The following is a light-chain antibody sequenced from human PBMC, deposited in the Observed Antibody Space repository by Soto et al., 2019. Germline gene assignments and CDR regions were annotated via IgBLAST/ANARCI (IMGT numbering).Light chain of an antibody. CDR1: SSNIGTNY. Sequence: QSVLTQPPSASGTPGQRVTISCSGSSSNIGTNYVYWFQQLPGTAPKLLIYRNNPRPSGVPDRFSGSKSGTSASLAISGLRSEEEADYYCAAWDDSLSGRVFGGGTKRTVL. CDR3: AAWDDSLSGRV. J-gene: IGLJ3*02. CDR2: RNN. V-gene: IGLV1-47*01.